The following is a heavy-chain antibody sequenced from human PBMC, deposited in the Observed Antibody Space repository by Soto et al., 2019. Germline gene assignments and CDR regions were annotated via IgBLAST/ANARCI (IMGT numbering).Heavy chain of an antibody. J-gene: IGHJ6*02. V-gene: IGHV4-39*07. Sequence: SETLSLTCTVSGGSISSSSYYWGWIRQPPGKGLEWIGSIYYSGSTNYNPSLKSRVTISVDTSKNQFSLKLSSVTAADTAVYYCARDRGEDTAMGEYYYYGMDVWGQGTTVTVSS. D-gene: IGHD5-18*01. CDR3: ARDRGEDTAMGEYYYYGMDV. CDR2: IYYSGST. CDR1: GGSISSSSYY.